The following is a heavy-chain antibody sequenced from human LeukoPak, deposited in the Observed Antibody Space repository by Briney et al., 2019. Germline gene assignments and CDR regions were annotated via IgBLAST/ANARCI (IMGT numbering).Heavy chain of an antibody. D-gene: IGHD3-9*01. V-gene: IGHV3-23*01. CDR3: AMQRAYLDILTAFDY. CDR2: ISGSGGST. Sequence: GGSLRLSCAASGFTFSSYAMSWVRQAPGKGLEWVSAISGSGGSTYYADSVKGRFTISRDNSKNKLYLQMNSLRAEDTAVYYCAMQRAYLDILTAFDYWGQGTLVTVSS. CDR1: GFTFSSYA. J-gene: IGHJ4*02.